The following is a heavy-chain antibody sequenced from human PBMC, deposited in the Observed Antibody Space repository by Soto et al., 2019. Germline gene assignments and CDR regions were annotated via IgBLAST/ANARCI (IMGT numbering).Heavy chain of an antibody. CDR1: GGSISIGDYY. D-gene: IGHD3-10*01. V-gene: IGHV4-31*03. Sequence: KPSETLSLTCTVSGGSISIGDYYWSWIRQHPGKGLEWIGYIYYSGSTYYNPSLKSRVTISVDTSKNQFSLKLSSVTAADTAVYYCARHYGSGSYPLYYWGRGTLVTVSS. CDR2: IYYSGST. CDR3: ARHYGSGSYPLYY. J-gene: IGHJ4*02.